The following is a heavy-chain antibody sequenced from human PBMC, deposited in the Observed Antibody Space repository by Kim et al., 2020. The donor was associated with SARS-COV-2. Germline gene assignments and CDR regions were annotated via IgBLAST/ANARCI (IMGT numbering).Heavy chain of an antibody. CDR3: ARDKC. CDR1: GFTFSTYS. V-gene: IGHV3-48*04. Sequence: GGSLRLSCAASGFTFSTYSMNWVRQAPGRGLEWVSYISTSSSTIHYADSVKGRFTISSDNAKNSLYLQMNGLRAEDTAVYCCARDKCWGQGTLVTVSS. J-gene: IGHJ4*02. CDR2: ISTSSSTI.